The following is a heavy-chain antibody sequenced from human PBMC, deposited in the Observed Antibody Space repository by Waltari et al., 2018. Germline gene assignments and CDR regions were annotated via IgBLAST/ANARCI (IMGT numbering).Heavy chain of an antibody. V-gene: IGHV4-61*09. CDR1: GGSISRGSYH. CDR2: IYTSGST. Sequence: QVQLQESGPGLVKPSQTLSLTCTVSGGSISRGSYHWRWIRQPAGKGLEWIGYIYTSGSTNYNPSLKSRVTISVDTSKNQFSLKLSSVTAADTAVYYCAREGIAAAGIDYWGQGTLVTVSS. J-gene: IGHJ4*02. CDR3: AREGIAAAGIDY. D-gene: IGHD6-13*01.